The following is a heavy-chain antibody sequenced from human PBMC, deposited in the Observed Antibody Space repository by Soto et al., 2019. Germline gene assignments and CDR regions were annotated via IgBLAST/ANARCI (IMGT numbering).Heavy chain of an antibody. CDR3: ARSLLITMVRGVIIIDAFDI. V-gene: IGHV1-2*04. Sequence: ASVKVSCKASGYTFTGYYMHWVRQAPGQGLEWMGWINPNSGGTNYAQKFRGWVTMTRDTSISTAYMELSRLRSDDTAVYYCARSLLITMVRGVIIIDAFDIWGQGTMVTVSS. CDR2: INPNSGGT. J-gene: IGHJ3*02. CDR1: GYTFTGYY. D-gene: IGHD3-10*01.